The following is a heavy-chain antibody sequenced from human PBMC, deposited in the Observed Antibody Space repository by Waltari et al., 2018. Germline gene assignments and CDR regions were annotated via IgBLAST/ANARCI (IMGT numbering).Heavy chain of an antibody. V-gene: IGHV1-2*02. J-gene: IGHJ4*02. CDR2: INPYNGGT. Sequence: QVQLVQSGAEVKKPGASVKISCRASGYTFSGSYLHWVRRAPGQGLEWMGWINPYNGGTNYAQKFQGRVTMTIDTSISTAYMQLSRLRYDDTAMYYCARGGYNSGRWNWGQGTLVTVSS. CDR1: GYTFSGSY. D-gene: IGHD6-19*01. CDR3: ARGGYNSGRWN.